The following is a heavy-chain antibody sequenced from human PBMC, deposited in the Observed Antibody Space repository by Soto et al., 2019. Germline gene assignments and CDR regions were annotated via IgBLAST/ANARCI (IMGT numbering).Heavy chain of an antibody. V-gene: IGHV4-34*01. D-gene: IGHD2-8*01. CDR3: ARYALNRPRRNWFDP. Sequence: KTSETLSLTCAVYGGSFSGYYWSWIRQPPGKGLEWIGEINHSGSTNYNPSLKSRVTISVDTSKNQFSLKLSSVTAADTAVYYCARYALNRPRRNWFDPWGQGTLVTVSS. CDR2: INHSGST. J-gene: IGHJ5*02. CDR1: GGSFSGYY.